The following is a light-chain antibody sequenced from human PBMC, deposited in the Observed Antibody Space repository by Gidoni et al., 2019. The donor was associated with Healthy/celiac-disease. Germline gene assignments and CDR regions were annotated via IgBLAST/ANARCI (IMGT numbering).Light chain of an antibody. CDR1: QSISSY. V-gene: IGKV1-39*01. J-gene: IGKJ1*01. CDR2: AAS. Sequence: DIQMTQSPSSLSASVGDRVTITCRASQSISSYFNWYQQTPGKAPKLLIYAASSLQSGVPSRFSGSGSGTDFTLTISSLQPEDFATYYCQQSYSTPPWTFGQGTKVEIK. CDR3: QQSYSTPPWT.